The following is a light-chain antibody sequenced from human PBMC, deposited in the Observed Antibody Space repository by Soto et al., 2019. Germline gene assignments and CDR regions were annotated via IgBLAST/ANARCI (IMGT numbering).Light chain of an antibody. CDR3: QQYNKWPQWT. CDR1: QSIRTD. J-gene: IGKJ1*01. V-gene: IGKV3-15*01. Sequence: DIVWTQSPATLSSSPVERATLSCRASQSIRTDLAWYQQKPGQAPSLLIFSASTRATGVPARFSGSGSGTEFTLTISSLQSEDFAVYYCQQYNKWPQWTFGQGTKVDIK. CDR2: SAS.